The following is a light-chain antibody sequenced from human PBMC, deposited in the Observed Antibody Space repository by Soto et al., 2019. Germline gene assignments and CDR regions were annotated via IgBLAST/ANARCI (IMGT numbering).Light chain of an antibody. Sequence: EIILTQSPSSLSLSPGDRATLSCRASQNVSYFFAWYRQKPGQAPRLLIYGASSRATGLPDRFSGSGSGTDFTLTISRLEPEYFAVYYCQQYGSSPTFGQGTRLEIK. CDR2: GAS. V-gene: IGKV3-20*01. CDR3: QQYGSSPT. J-gene: IGKJ5*01. CDR1: QNVSYF.